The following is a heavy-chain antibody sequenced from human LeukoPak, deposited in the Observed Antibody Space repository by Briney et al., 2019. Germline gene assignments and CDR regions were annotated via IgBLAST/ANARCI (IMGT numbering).Heavy chain of an antibody. V-gene: IGHV4-59*11. CDR3: ATDLGMSIAARGFDP. D-gene: IGHD6-6*01. J-gene: IGHJ5*02. CDR1: GGSISSHY. Sequence: SETLSLTCTVSGGSISSHYWSWIRQPPGKGLEWIGYIYYSGSTNYNPSLKSRVTISVDTSKNQFSLKLSSVTAADTAVYYCATDLGMSIAARGFDPWGQGTLVTVSS. CDR2: IYYSGST.